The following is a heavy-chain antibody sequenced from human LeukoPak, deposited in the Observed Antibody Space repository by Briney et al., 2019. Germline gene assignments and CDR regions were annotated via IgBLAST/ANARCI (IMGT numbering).Heavy chain of an antibody. D-gene: IGHD3-10*01. Sequence: PGGSLRLSCAASGFTFSSYWMSWVRQAPGKGLEWVANIKKDGSEKYYVDSVKGRFTISRDNAKTSLYLQMNSLRAEDTAVYYCARLLAYGSGGEAFDYWGQGSLVTVSS. J-gene: IGHJ4*02. CDR3: ARLLAYGSGGEAFDY. V-gene: IGHV3-7*01. CDR1: GFTFSSYW. CDR2: IKKDGSEK.